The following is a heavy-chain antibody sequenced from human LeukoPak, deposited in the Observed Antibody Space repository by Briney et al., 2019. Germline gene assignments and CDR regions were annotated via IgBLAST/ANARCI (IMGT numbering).Heavy chain of an antibody. CDR2: ISAYNGDT. CDR1: GYSFTNYD. Sequence: GASVKVSCKASGYSFTNYDITWVRQAPGQGLEWMGWISAYNGDTSYAQNLQGRVTMTTDTSTSTGYMDLKSLRSDDTAVYYCARGRPAYSGRYSPLGNIDYWGQGTLVTVSS. D-gene: IGHD1-26*01. CDR3: ARGRPAYSGRYSPLGNIDY. J-gene: IGHJ4*02. V-gene: IGHV1-18*01.